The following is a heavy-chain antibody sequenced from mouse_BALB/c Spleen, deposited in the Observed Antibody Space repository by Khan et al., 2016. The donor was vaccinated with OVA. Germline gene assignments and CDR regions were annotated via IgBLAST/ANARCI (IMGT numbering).Heavy chain of an antibody. J-gene: IGHJ2*01. V-gene: IGHV2-9*02. CDR1: GFSLTSYG. CDR2: LWAGGST. CDR3: ARNREPDYVDY. Sequence: QMQLEESGPGLVAPSQSLSITCTVSGFSLTSYGVHWVRQPPGKGLEWLGVLWAGGSTNYNSALMSRLSISKDNTKSKIFLKMNSLQTEDTAMYFCARNREPDYVDYWGQGTTLTVSS.